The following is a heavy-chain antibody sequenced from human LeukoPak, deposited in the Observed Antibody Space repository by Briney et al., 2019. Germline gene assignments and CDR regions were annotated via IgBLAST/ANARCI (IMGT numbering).Heavy chain of an antibody. CDR3: ATLVDTAMVIPDY. V-gene: IGHV7-4-1*02. Sequence: ASVKVSCKASGYTFTSYAMNWVRQAPGRGLEWMGWINTNTGNPTYAQGFTGRFVFSLDTPVSTAYLQISSLKAEDTAVYYCATLVDTAMVIPDYWGQGTLVTVSS. D-gene: IGHD5-18*01. CDR1: GYTFTSYA. J-gene: IGHJ4*02. CDR2: INTNTGNP.